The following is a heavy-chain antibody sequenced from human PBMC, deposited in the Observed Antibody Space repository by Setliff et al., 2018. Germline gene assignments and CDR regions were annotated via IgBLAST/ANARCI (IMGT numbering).Heavy chain of an antibody. D-gene: IGHD2-8*01. V-gene: IGHV3-30*02. CDR3: AKVKKPLIRGSGFDY. Sequence: GGSLRLSCAASGFTFADYGMNWVRQAPGKGQDWVASVRFDGSYKVYADSVKGRFTISRDNSENTLFLQMTSLRPEDTGIYYCAKVKKPLIRGSGFDYWGRGTLVTSPQ. CDR1: GFTFADYG. CDR2: VRFDGSYK. J-gene: IGHJ4*02.